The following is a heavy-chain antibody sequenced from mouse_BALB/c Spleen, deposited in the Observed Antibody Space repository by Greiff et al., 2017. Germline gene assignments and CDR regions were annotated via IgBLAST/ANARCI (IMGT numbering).Heavy chain of an antibody. CDR3: ARDGGSGFDY. D-gene: IGHD1-1*02. Sequence: LVKTGASVKISCKASGYSFTGYYMHWVKQSHGKSLERIGYISGYKGATSYNQKFKGKATFTVATSSSTAYMQFNCLTSEDSAVYYCARDGGSGFDYWGKGTTLTVSS. V-gene: IGHV1S34*01. CDR1: GYSFTGYY. J-gene: IGHJ2*01. CDR2: ISGYKGAT.